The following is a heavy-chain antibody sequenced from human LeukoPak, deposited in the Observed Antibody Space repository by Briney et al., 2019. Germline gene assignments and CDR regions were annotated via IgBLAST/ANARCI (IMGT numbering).Heavy chain of an antibody. CDR1: GFTVSSNY. CDR2: IYSGGST. CDR3: AKGIAVADSYYFDY. D-gene: IGHD6-19*01. V-gene: IGHV3-53*01. Sequence: GGSLRLSCAASGFTVSSNYMSWVRQAPGKGLEWVSVIYSGGSTYYADSVKGRSTISRDNSKNTLYLQMNSLRAEDTAVYYCAKGIAVADSYYFDYWGQGTLVTVSS. J-gene: IGHJ4*02.